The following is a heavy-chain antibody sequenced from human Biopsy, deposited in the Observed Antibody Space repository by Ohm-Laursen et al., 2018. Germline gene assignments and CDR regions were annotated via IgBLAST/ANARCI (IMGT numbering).Heavy chain of an antibody. CDR1: GFIFSDYG. CDR3: TKRRTAVRPFDS. D-gene: IGHD6-25*01. J-gene: IGHJ4*01. CDR2: ISGSSNNI. V-gene: IGHV3-9*01. Sequence: SLRLSCAASGFIFSDYGMHWVRQAPGKGLEWVSGISGSSNNIIYADSVRGRFTISRDNAKSSLYLEMNSLRGEDTAFYYCTKRRTAVRPFDSWGHGTLVTASS.